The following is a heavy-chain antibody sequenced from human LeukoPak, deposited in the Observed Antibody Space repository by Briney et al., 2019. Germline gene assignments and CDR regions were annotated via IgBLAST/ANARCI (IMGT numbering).Heavy chain of an antibody. CDR2: IYPGFYT. D-gene: IGHD2-15*01. V-gene: IGHV4-38-2*02. CDR1: GYSITDGYY. J-gene: IGHJ4*02. Sequence: SETLSLTCDVSGYSITDGYYWGWVRQPPGRGLEWIACIYPGFYTYSNPSLKSRVTLSVDTSKNQFSLRLNSVTAADTAVYYCARDAPNCSGGSCSYFDYWGQGALVTVSS. CDR3: ARDAPNCSGGSCSYFDY.